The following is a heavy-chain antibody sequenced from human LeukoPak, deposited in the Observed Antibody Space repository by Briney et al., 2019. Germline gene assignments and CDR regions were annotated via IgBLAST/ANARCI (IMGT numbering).Heavy chain of an antibody. V-gene: IGHV1-46*01. Sequence: ASVKVSRKASGYTFTSYYMHWVRQAPGQGLEWMGIINPSGGSTSYAQKFQGRVTMTRDTSTSTVYMELSSLRSEDTAVYYCARDLRIGGYYDFWSGYWAPYFDYWGQGTLVTVSS. CDR2: INPSGGST. CDR1: GYTFTSYY. D-gene: IGHD3-3*01. CDR3: ARDLRIGGYYDFWSGYWAPYFDY. J-gene: IGHJ4*02.